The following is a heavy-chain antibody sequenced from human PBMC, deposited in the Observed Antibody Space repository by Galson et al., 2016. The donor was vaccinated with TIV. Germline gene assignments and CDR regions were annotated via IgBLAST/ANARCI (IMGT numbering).Heavy chain of an antibody. V-gene: IGHV4-30-4*08. D-gene: IGHD3-22*01. CDR1: RGSINSGDYY. J-gene: IGHJ6*02. CDR3: ARDLFQYDSSRYRDEFPYYYYGLDV. CDR2: IDGSGST. Sequence: LSLTCSVSRGSINSGDYYWNWIRQPPGKGLEWLGYIDGSGSTYYSPSLESRLPISIDRSKSQFPLNLRSLTAADTAVYFCARDLFQYDSSRYRDEFPYYYYGLDVGGQGTPVTVSS.